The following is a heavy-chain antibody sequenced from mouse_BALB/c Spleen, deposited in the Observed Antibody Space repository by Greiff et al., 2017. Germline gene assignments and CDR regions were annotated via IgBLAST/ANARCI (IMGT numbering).Heavy chain of an antibody. V-gene: IGHV5-6-3*01. CDR2: INSNGGST. D-gene: IGHD2-3*01. Sequence: EVKLMESGGGLVQPGGSLKLSCAASGFTFSSYGMSWVRQTPDKRLEWVATINSNGGSTYYPDSVKGRFTISRDNAKNTLYLQMSSLKSEDTAMYYCARERYDVYYSPFMAYWGQGTSVTVSS. J-gene: IGHJ4*01. CDR3: ARERYDVYYSPFMAY. CDR1: GFTFSSYG.